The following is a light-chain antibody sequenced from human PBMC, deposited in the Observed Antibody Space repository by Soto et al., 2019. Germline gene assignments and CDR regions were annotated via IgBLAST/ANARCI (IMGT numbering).Light chain of an antibody. CDR1: SSNIGSNT. CDR3: AAWDDSLNGFYV. V-gene: IGLV1-44*01. J-gene: IGLJ1*01. CDR2: SNN. Sequence: SVLPQPPSASVTPGQRVTISCSGGSSNIGSNTVNWYQQLPGTAPKLLIYSNNQRPSGVPERFSGSKSGTSASLAISGLQSEDEADYYCAAWDDSLNGFYVFGTGTKVTVL.